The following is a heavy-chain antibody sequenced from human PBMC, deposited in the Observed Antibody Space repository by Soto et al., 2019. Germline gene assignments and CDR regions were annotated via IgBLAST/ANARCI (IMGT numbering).Heavy chain of an antibody. CDR3: ARVATRLQSMEVLEY. CDR2: LSLDGTAE. J-gene: IGHJ4*02. CDR1: GFTFRSYG. D-gene: IGHD2-21*02. Sequence: GGSLRLSCAASGFTFRSYGMHCVSQAPGKGLEWLAVLSLDGTAEYYADSTRGRFTISRDIPKSTTYLVINNVRREDTAMYYCARVATRLQSMEVLEYWGQGTLVTVYS. V-gene: IGHV3-30*03.